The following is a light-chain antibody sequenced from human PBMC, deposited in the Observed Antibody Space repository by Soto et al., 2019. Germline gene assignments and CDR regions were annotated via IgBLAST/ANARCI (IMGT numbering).Light chain of an antibody. V-gene: IGKV3-20*01. CDR3: QQYGSSPWT. Sequence: EIVLTQSPGTLSLSPGERATLSCRASQGISSRYLAWYQQKPGQAPTLLIYDASNRSTGIPDRFSGSGSGTDFTLTISRLESEDFAVYYWQQYGSSPWTFGQGTKVEIK. CDR1: QGISSRY. CDR2: DAS. J-gene: IGKJ1*01.